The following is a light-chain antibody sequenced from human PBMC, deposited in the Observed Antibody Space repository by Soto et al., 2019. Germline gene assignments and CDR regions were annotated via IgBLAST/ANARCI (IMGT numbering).Light chain of an antibody. CDR2: AAY. Sequence: EIKIPQAPSPLFESVGARVPSTSRARKDISPYLAWYQQKPGKVPKLLISAAYTLQSGVPPRFSGSGSGTDFTLTISSLQPEDVATYYCQKYDNAPLTFGGGTKVEIK. CDR1: KDISPY. CDR3: QKYDNAPLT. J-gene: IGKJ4*01. V-gene: IGKV1-27*01.